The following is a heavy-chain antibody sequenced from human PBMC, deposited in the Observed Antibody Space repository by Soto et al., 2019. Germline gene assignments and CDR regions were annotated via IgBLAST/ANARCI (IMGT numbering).Heavy chain of an antibody. CDR3: AMLNSGSYSYHGMDV. CDR1: GFTFSSYA. D-gene: IGHD1-26*01. Sequence: EVQLLESGGDSVQPGGSLRLSCAASGFTFSSYAMNWVRQAPGKGLEWVSAISGSGGNTFYADSVKGLFPISRDNAKNTLFLQMHSLRAEDTAIYYCAMLNSGSYSYHGMDVWGQGTTVTVSS. V-gene: IGHV3-23*01. CDR2: ISGSGGNT. J-gene: IGHJ6*02.